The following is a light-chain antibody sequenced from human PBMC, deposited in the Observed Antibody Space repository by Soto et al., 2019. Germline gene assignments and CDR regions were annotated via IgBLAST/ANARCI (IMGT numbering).Light chain of an antibody. CDR3: LQDYNYPFT. CDR1: QDIRKD. CDR2: GAS. V-gene: IGKV1-6*01. Sequence: AIQMTQSPSSLSASVGDRVTITCRASQDIRKDLAWYQQKPWKAPQILIYGASTLQTGVASRFSGSGSATDFTLTISSLQPEDSAAYYCLQDYNYPFTFGQGTKLDIK. J-gene: IGKJ2*01.